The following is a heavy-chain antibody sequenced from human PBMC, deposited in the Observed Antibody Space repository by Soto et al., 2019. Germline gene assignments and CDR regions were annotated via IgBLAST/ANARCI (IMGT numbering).Heavy chain of an antibody. CDR1: GFTFNNYA. CDR3: VKDWTGDTCPCMDV. Sequence: EVQLLESGGGLVQPGGSLRLSCAASGFTFNNYAMTWVRQAPGKGLERVSTISGSDGSTYYADSVKGRLTISRDNSKNALYLQMSSLRAEDTAVYYCVKDWTGDTCPCMDVWGQGTTVTVSS. CDR2: ISGSDGST. J-gene: IGHJ6*01. V-gene: IGHV3-23*01. D-gene: IGHD2-8*02.